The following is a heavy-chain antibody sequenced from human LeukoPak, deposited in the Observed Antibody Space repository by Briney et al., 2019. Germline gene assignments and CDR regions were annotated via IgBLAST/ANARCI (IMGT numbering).Heavy chain of an antibody. CDR1: GFTFSDYY. V-gene: IGHV3-11*05. CDR2: ISSSSSYT. J-gene: IGHJ5*02. D-gene: IGHD1-14*01. CDR3: ARDKSTGWFDP. Sequence: GGSLRLSCAASGFTFSDYYMSWIRQAPGRGVEWVSYISSSSSYTNYADSVEGRFTISRDNAKNSLYLQMNSLRAEDTGVYYCARDKSTGWFDPWGQGTLVTVSS.